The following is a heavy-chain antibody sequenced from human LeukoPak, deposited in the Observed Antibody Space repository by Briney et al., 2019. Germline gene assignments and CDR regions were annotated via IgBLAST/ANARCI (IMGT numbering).Heavy chain of an antibody. D-gene: IGHD6-19*01. V-gene: IGHV3-23*01. CDR3: AKDGSSSQWLPKYYFDY. CDR1: GFTFSSYA. Sequence: GGSLRLSCAASGFTFSSYAMSWVRQAPGKGLEWVSTISGSGNRTYYADSVKGRFTISRDNSKNTLYLQMNSLRAEDTAVYYCAKDGSSSQWLPKYYFDYWGQGTLVTVSS. CDR2: ISGSGNRT. J-gene: IGHJ4*02.